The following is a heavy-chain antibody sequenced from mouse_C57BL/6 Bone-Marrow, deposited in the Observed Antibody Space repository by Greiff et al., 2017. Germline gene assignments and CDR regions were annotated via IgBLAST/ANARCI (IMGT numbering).Heavy chain of an antibody. Sequence: QVQLKESGAELAKPGASVKLSCKASGYTFTSYWMHWVKQRPGQGLEWIGYINPSSGYTKYNQKFKDKATLTADKSSSTAYMQLSSLTSEDSAVYDCAINYWFAYWGQGTLVTVSA. D-gene: IGHD1-3*01. CDR3: AINYWFAY. J-gene: IGHJ3*01. CDR1: GYTFTSYW. V-gene: IGHV1-7*01. CDR2: INPSSGYT.